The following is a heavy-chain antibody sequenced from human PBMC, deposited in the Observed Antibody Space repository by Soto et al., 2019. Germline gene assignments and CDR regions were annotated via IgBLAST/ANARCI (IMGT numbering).Heavy chain of an antibody. V-gene: IGHV4-59*01. J-gene: IGHJ5*02. CDR1: GGSISSYY. CDR2: IYYSGST. Sequence: QVQLQESGPGLVKPSETLSLTCTVSGGSISSYYWSWIRQPPGKGLEWIGYIYYSGSTNYNPSLKSRVTISVDTSKNQFSLKLSSVTAADTAVYYCARTTRGFDPWGQGTLVTVSS. CDR3: ARTTRGFDP.